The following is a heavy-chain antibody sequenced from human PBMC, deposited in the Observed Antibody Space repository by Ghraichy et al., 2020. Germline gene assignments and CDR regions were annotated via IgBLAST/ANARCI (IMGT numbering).Heavy chain of an antibody. J-gene: IGHJ4*02. V-gene: IGHV1-2*02. CDR1: GYTFTGYY. D-gene: IGHD2-15*01. Sequence: ASVKVSCKASGYTFTGYYMHWVRQAPGQGLEWMGWLNPNSGGTNYAQKFQGRVTMTRDTSISTAYMELSRLRSDDTAVYYCAREDIVVVEYDDWGQGTLGTVSS. CDR3: AREDIVVVEYDD. CDR2: LNPNSGGT.